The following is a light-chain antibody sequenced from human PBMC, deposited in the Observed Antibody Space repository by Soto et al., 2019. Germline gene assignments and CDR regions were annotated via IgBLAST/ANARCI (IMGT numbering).Light chain of an antibody. J-gene: IGKJ5*01. V-gene: IGKV1-13*02. CDR2: DAS. CDR3: QQLNSYPFT. Sequence: AIHLTQSPSSLSASVGDRVTITCRASQGISSALAWYQHKPGRPPRVLIYDASILQSGVPSRFSGSESGTDFTLTISSLQPEDSATYYCQQLNSYPFTFGQGTRLQIK. CDR1: QGISSA.